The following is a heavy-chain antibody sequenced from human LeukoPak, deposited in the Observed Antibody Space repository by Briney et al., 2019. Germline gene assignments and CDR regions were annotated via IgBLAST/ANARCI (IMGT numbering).Heavy chain of an antibody. CDR2: ISGRGDNT. Sequence: PGGSLRLSCAASGFNFGNYAMSWVRQAPGKGLEWVSLISGRGDNTYYADSVKGRFTIFRDNAENTLYLQMNSLRGDDTAVYYCARRPGSVGGALDMWGQGTMVTVSS. J-gene: IGHJ3*02. CDR3: ARRPGSVGGALDM. D-gene: IGHD5/OR15-5a*01. CDR1: GFNFGNYA. V-gene: IGHV3-23*01.